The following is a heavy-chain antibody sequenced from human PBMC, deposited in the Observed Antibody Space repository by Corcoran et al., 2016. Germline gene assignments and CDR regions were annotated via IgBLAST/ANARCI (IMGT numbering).Heavy chain of an antibody. V-gene: IGHV3-7*03. CDR3: ATNEI. CDR2: INRDGSEK. Sequence: EVQLVESGGGLVQPGGSLRLSCAASGFTFSNNWMSWVRQAPGKGLEWVANINRDGSEKYSVDSVKGRFTISRDNAKSSLYLQMKSLRVDDTAVYYCATNEIGGQGTLVTVS. J-gene: IGHJ4*02. CDR1: GFTFSNNW.